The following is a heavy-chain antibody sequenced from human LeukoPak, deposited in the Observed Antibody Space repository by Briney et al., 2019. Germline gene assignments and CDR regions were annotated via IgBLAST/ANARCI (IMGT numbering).Heavy chain of an antibody. CDR3: AGDRWRGAPDYFDC. CDR1: GVTLSTYA. J-gene: IGHJ4*02. V-gene: IGHV3-23*01. D-gene: IGHD1-26*01. CDR2: ISSSGSGDNT. Sequence: PGGSLRLSCAASGVTLSTYAMSWARQAPGKGLEWVSGISSSGSGDNTYYADSVKGRFTVSTDSSKNTVYLQMTGLRSEDTAVYYCAGDRWRGAPDYFDCWGQGTLVTVSS.